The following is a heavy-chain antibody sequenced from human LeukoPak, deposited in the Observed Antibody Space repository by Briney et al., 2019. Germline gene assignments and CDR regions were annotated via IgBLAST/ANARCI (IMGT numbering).Heavy chain of an antibody. J-gene: IGHJ4*02. CDR3: AKGGRDSRPYYFDF. D-gene: IGHD3-3*01. Sequence: GGSLRLSCAASGFTFNNYVMSWIRQAPGKGLEWASAIGGSGDATYYADSVKGRFTISRDNSRNTLYLQMNSLRAEDMAIYYCAKGGRDSRPYYFDFWGLGTLVTVSS. CDR2: IGGSGDAT. V-gene: IGHV3-23*01. CDR1: GFTFNNYV.